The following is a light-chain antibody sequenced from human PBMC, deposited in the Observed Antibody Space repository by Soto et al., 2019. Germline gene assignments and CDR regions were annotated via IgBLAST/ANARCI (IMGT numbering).Light chain of an antibody. CDR2: AAF. J-gene: IGKJ1*01. Sequence: DIVLTQSPGTLSSSPGERDTLSCRASQSVADNYFAWYQQKPGQAPRLLIYAAFRRATGIPDTFSGSGSGTDFTLTITRLEPEDFALYYCQQYGHSPRTFGRGTRVDIK. V-gene: IGKV3-20*01. CDR3: QQYGHSPRT. CDR1: QSVADNY.